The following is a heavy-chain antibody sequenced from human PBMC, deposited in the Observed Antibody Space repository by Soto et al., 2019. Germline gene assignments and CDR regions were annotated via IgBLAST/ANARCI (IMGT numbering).Heavy chain of an antibody. CDR2: ISYDGSNK. D-gene: IGHD2-2*01. Sequence: GGSLRLSCATSGFTFSSYAMHWVRQAPGKGLEWVAVISYDGSNKYYADSVKGRFTISRDNSKNTLYLQMNSLRAEDTAVYYCARDRCSSTSCYVSYYYYGMDVWRQGTTVTVSS. CDR1: GFTFSSYA. CDR3: ARDRCSSTSCYVSYYYYGMDV. J-gene: IGHJ6*02. V-gene: IGHV3-30-3*01.